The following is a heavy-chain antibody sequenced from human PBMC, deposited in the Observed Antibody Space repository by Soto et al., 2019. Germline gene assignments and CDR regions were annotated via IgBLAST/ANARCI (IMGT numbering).Heavy chain of an antibody. Sequence: PGGSLRLSCAASGFTFSSYWMHWVRQAPGKGLVWVSRINSDGSSTSYADSVKGRFTISRDNARNTLYLQMNSLRAEDTAVYYCARAMAYYYDSRALYSGPDAFDIWGQGTMVTVSS. V-gene: IGHV3-74*01. CDR2: INSDGSST. CDR1: GFTFSSYW. CDR3: ARAMAYYYDSRALYSGPDAFDI. D-gene: IGHD3-22*01. J-gene: IGHJ3*02.